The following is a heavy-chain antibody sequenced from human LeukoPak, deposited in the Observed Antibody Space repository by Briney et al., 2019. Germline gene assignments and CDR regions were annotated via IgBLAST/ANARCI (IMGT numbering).Heavy chain of an antibody. D-gene: IGHD1-26*01. Sequence: PSETLSLTCTVSGGSITSSSYYWGWIRQPPGKGLEWIGYIYYSGSTNYNPSLKSRVTISVDTSKNQFSLKLSSVTAADTAVYYCARGEGSYSSYYFDYWGQGTLVTVSS. CDR2: IYYSGST. CDR1: GGSITSSSYY. CDR3: ARGEGSYSSYYFDY. J-gene: IGHJ4*02. V-gene: IGHV4-61*05.